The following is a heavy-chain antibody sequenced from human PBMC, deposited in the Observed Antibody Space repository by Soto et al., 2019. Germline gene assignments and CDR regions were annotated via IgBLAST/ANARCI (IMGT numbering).Heavy chain of an antibody. CDR1: GGSFSGYY. D-gene: IGHD3-10*01. CDR2: INHSGST. V-gene: IGHV4-34*01. J-gene: IGHJ4*02. CDR3: AKGLTIYANVFDY. Sequence: SETLSLTCAVYGGSFSGYYWSWIRQPPGKGLEWIGEINHSGSTNYNPSLKSRVTISVDTSKNQFSLKLSSVTAADTAVYYCAKGLTIYANVFDYWSQRTLVTVSS.